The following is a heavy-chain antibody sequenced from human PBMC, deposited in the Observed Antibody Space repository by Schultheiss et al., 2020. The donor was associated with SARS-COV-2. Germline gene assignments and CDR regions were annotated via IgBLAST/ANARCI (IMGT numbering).Heavy chain of an antibody. CDR3: ARMGIAAAGEENFDY. D-gene: IGHD6-13*01. J-gene: IGHJ4*02. V-gene: IGHV4-59*01. CDR1: GGSISSYY. Sequence: SETLSLTCTVSGGSISSYYWSWIRQPPGKGLEWIGYIYYSGSTNYNPSLKSRVTISVDTSKNQFSLKLSSVTAADTAVYYCARMGIAAAGEENFDYWGQGTLVTVSS. CDR2: IYYSGST.